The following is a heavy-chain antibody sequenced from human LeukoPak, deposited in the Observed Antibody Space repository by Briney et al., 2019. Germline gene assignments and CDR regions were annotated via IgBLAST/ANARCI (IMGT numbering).Heavy chain of an antibody. CDR1: GYTFTRHG. CDR3: ARDPSNSSGWRTWFDP. J-gene: IGHJ5*02. D-gene: IGHD6-19*01. V-gene: IGHV1-18*01. CDR2: ISGYNGDT. Sequence: GASVKVSCKASGYTFTRHGISWVRRAPGQGLEWMGWISGYNGDTNYAQKFQGRVTMTTDTSTSTAYMELRSLRSDDTAVYYCARDPSNSSGWRTWFDPWGKGTLVTVSS.